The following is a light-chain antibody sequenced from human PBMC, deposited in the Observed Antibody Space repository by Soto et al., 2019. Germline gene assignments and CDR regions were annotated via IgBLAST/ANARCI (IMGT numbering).Light chain of an antibody. J-gene: IGKJ1*01. CDR1: QSISSF. CDR2: AAS. Sequence: QMTQSPSSLSASVGDRVTITCRASQSISSFLNWYQQKPGKAPNLLIYAASSLQSGVPSRFSGSTSGTDFTLTISSLQPEDFATYYCQQTYIAPWTFGQGTKVDNK. CDR3: QQTYIAPWT. V-gene: IGKV1-39*01.